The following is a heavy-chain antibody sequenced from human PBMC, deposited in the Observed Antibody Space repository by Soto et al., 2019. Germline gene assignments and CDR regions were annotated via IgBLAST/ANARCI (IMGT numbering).Heavy chain of an antibody. CDR3: ARGDSTFDY. V-gene: IGHV4-34*01. CDR1: GGSFSGYY. CDR2: INHSGST. Sequence: SETLSLTCAVYGGSFSGYYWSWIRQPPGKGLEWIGEINHSGSTNYNPSLKSRVTISIDTSKNQFSLKLSSVTAADTAVYYCARGDSTFDYWGQGTLVTVSS. J-gene: IGHJ4*02.